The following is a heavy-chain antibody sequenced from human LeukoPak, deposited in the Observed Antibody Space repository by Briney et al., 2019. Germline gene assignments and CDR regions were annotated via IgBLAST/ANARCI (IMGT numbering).Heavy chain of an antibody. Sequence: GGSLRLSCAASGFTFSDYYMSWLRQAPGKGREWVSYISSSGSTIYYADSVKGRFTISRDNAKNSLYLQMNSLRAEDTAVYYCARMKYIAAAGPGFDYWGQGTLVTVSS. CDR1: GFTFSDYY. CDR3: ARMKYIAAAGPGFDY. J-gene: IGHJ4*02. CDR2: ISSSGSTI. D-gene: IGHD6-13*01. V-gene: IGHV3-11*04.